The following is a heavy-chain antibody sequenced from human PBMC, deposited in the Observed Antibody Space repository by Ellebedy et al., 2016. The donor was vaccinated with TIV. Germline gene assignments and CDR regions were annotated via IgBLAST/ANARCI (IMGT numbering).Heavy chain of an antibody. D-gene: IGHD3-10*01. Sequence: AASVKVSCKASGYIFTDHRVDWVRQAPGQGLEWMGWINPKTGDIHYVQRFQGRVTMTRDTSITPVYMELDRLTSDDTAVYYCARDRVGSYEYWGQGTRVTVSS. J-gene: IGHJ4*02. V-gene: IGHV1-2*02. CDR3: ARDRVGSYEY. CDR2: INPKTGDI. CDR1: GYIFTDHR.